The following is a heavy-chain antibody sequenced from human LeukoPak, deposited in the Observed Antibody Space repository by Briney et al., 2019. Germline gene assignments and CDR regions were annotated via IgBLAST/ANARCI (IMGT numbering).Heavy chain of an antibody. V-gene: IGHV1-18*01. J-gene: IGHJ3*02. CDR1: GYTFTSYG. CDR3: ARDLDPDMTLLRGVPDAFDI. D-gene: IGHD3-10*01. Sequence: ASVKVSCKASGYTFTSYGISWVRQAPGQGLEWMGWISAYNGNTNYAQKLQGRVTMTTDTSTRTAYMDLRSLRSDDTAVYYCARDLDPDMTLLRGVPDAFDIWGQGTMVTVSS. CDR2: ISAYNGNT.